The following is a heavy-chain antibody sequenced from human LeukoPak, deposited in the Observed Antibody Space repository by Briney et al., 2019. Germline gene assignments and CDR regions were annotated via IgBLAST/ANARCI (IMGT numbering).Heavy chain of an antibody. CDR1: GYTFTSYG. CDR3: ARDQGYCSSTSCHPSDY. D-gene: IGHD2-2*01. J-gene: IGHJ4*02. Sequence: GASVKVSCKASGYTFTSYGISWVRQAPGQGLEWMGWISAYNGNTNYAQKLQGRVTMTTDTSTSTAYTELRSLRSDDTAVYYCARDQGYCSSTSCHPSDYWGQGTLVTVSS. CDR2: ISAYNGNT. V-gene: IGHV1-18*01.